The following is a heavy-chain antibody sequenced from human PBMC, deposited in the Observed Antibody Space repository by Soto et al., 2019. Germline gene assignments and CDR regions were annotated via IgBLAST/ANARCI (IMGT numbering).Heavy chain of an antibody. CDR3: ARGTYYDFWSGYYTGEPKNYYGMDV. D-gene: IGHD3-3*01. Sequence: SVKVSCKASGGTFSSYAISWVRQAPGQGLEWMGGIIPIFGTANYAQKFQGRVTITADEPTSTAYMELSSLRSEDTAVYYCARGTYYDFWSGYYTGEPKNYYGMDVWGQGTTVTVSS. CDR2: IIPIFGTA. J-gene: IGHJ6*02. V-gene: IGHV1-69*13. CDR1: GGTFSSYA.